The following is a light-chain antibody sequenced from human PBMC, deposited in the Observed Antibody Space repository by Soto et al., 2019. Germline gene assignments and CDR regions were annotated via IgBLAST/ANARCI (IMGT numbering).Light chain of an antibody. CDR3: CSYAGNNNVV. CDR1: SSDVGGYNY. CDR2: EVN. V-gene: IGLV2-8*01. J-gene: IGLJ2*01. Sequence: QPVLTQPPSASGSPGQTVTISCTGTSSDVGGYNYVSWYQQHPGKAPKLMIYEVNKRPSGVPDRFSGSKSGNTGTLTVSGLQAEDEADYYCCSYAGNNNVVFGGGTKVTVL.